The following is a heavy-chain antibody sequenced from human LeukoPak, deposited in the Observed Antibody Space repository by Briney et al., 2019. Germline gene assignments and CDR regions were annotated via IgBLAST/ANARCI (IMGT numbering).Heavy chain of an antibody. Sequence: GGSLRLSCAVSGITLSNYGMSWVRQAPGKGLEWVAGLSGSGARTNYADSVKGRFIISRDNAKNTLYLQMNSLRAEDTAVYFCAKRGVVIRVILVGLHKEAYYFDSWGQGALVTVSS. CDR1: GITLSNYG. V-gene: IGHV3-23*01. CDR2: LSGSGART. D-gene: IGHD3-22*01. CDR3: AKRGVVIRVILVGLHKEAYYFDS. J-gene: IGHJ4*01.